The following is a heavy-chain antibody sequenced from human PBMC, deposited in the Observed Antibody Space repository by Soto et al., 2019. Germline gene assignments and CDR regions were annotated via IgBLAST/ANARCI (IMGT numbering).Heavy chain of an antibody. CDR3: ARLMNYYDSSGEFDY. Sequence: RGXSLKISCXGSGYSFTSYWIGWVRQMLGKGLEWMGIIYPGDSDTRYSPSFQGQVTISADKSIGTAYLQWSSLKASDTAMYYCARLMNYYDSSGEFDYWGQGTLVTVSS. CDR2: IYPGDSDT. V-gene: IGHV5-51*01. CDR1: GYSFTSYW. D-gene: IGHD3-22*01. J-gene: IGHJ4*02.